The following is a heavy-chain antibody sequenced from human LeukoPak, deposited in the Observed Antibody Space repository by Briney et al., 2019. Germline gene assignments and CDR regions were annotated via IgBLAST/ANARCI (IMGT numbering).Heavy chain of an antibody. CDR3: TRRELGLPPNY. Sequence: PSETLSLTCTVSGGSISSSNYYWGWIRQPPGKGLEWIGSIYYSGSTYYNPSLKSRVTISVDTSKNQFSLKLSSVTAADTAVYYCTRRELGLPPNYWGQGTLVTDSS. J-gene: IGHJ4*02. V-gene: IGHV4-39*01. CDR1: GGSISSSNYY. D-gene: IGHD1-7*01. CDR2: IYYSGST.